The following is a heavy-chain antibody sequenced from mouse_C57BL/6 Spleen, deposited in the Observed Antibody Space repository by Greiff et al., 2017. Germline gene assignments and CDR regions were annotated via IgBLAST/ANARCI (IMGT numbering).Heavy chain of an antibody. CDR1: GYTFTTYP. CDR2: FHPYNDDT. Sequence: VMLVESGAELVKPGASVKMSCKASGYTFTTYPIEWMKQNHGKSLEWIGNFHPYNDDTKYNEKFKGKATLTVEKSSSTVYLELSRLTSDDSAVYYCARGRGSYYAMDYWGQGTSVTVSS. V-gene: IGHV1-47*01. J-gene: IGHJ4*01. CDR3: ARGRGSYYAMDY.